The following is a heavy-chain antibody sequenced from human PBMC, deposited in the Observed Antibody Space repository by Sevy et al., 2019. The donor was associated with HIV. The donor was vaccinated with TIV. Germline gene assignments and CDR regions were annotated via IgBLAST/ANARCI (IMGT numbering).Heavy chain of an antibody. V-gene: IGHV3-7*01. J-gene: IGHJ3*02. CDR1: VFSFTSYW. CDR2: INQVGTEK. Sequence: GGSLRLSCAASVFSFTSYWMSWVRQTPEKGLEWVAKINQVGTEKNYVDSVKGRFTISRKNAKNSLFLQMNSLGAEDTAVYYWANKGGSRPNDAFDTWGQGTMVTVSS. D-gene: IGHD3-10*01. CDR3: ANKGGSRPNDAFDT.